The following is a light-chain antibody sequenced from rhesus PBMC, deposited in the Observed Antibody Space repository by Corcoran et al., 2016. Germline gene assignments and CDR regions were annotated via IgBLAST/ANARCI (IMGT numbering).Light chain of an antibody. CDR1: QSVSSN. Sequence: EIVMTQSPATLSLSPGERATLSCRASQSVSSNLAWYQQKPGQAPSLLISGSSSKATGIPYRISGRGSGTDFTLTISSREPEDFAVYYWQQYSNWPQYSFGQGTKVEIK. CDR3: QQYSNWPQYS. V-gene: IGKV3-42*03. CDR2: GSS. J-gene: IGKJ2*01.